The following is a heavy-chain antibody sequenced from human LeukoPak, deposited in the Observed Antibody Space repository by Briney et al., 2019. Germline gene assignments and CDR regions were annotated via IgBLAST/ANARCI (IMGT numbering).Heavy chain of an antibody. CDR2: IRSKAYGGTT. CDR3: TTWTYGDYAEDP. CDR1: GFTFGDYA. J-gene: IGHJ5*02. Sequence: PGGSLRLSCTASGFTFGDYAMSWVRQAPGKGLEWVGFIRSKAYGGTTEYAASVKGRFTISRDDSKSIAYLQMNSLKTEDTAVYYCTTWTYGDYAEDPWGQGTLVTVSS. D-gene: IGHD4-17*01. V-gene: IGHV3-49*04.